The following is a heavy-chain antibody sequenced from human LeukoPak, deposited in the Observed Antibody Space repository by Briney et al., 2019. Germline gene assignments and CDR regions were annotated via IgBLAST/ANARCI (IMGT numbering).Heavy chain of an antibody. CDR1: GYSFTSYW. V-gene: IGHV5-51*01. D-gene: IGHD5-12*01. Sequence: GESLKISWKGSGYSFTSYWIGWVRQMPGKGLEWMGIIYPGDSDTRYSPSFQGQVTISADKSISTAYLQWSSLKASDTAMYYCARTTKPGYSGYDWGVGNQYYFDYWGQGTLVTVSS. J-gene: IGHJ4*02. CDR2: IYPGDSDT. CDR3: ARTTKPGYSGYDWGVGNQYYFDY.